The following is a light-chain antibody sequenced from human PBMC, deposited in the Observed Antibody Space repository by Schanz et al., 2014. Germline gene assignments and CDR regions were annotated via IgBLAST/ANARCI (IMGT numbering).Light chain of an antibody. J-gene: IGKJ1*01. V-gene: IGKV1-16*02. CDR1: QGISIS. CDR3: LQDYTSPPT. CDR2: AAS. Sequence: DIQMTQSPSSLSASVGDRVTITCRASQGISISLAWFQQKPGKAPQSLIFAASSLQRGVPPKFSGSGSGTDFTLTITSLQPEDFATYFCLQDYTSPPTFGQGTKL.